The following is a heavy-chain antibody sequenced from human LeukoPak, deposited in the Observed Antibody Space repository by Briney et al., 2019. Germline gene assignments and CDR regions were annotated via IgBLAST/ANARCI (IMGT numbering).Heavy chain of an antibody. D-gene: IGHD6-19*01. J-gene: IGHJ6*02. CDR3: AREVAVAGTVSYFYYYGMDV. V-gene: IGHV1-69*13. CDR2: IIPIFGTA. CDR1: GGTFSSYA. Sequence: SVKVSCKASGGTFSSYAISWVRQAPGQGLEWLGGIIPIFGTANYAQKFQGRVTITADESTSTAYMELSSLRSEDTAVYYCAREVAVAGTVSYFYYYGMDVWGQGTTVTVSS.